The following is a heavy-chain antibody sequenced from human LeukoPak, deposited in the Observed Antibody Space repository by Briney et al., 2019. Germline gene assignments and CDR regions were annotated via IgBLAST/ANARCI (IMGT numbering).Heavy chain of an antibody. V-gene: IGHV4-59*01. CDR3: ARAGYCSSTSCYYVGYYYYYGMDV. Sequence: SETLPLTCTVSGGSISSYYWSWIRQPPGKGLEWIGYIYYSGSTNYNPSLKSRVTISVDTSKNQFSLKLSSVTAADTAVYYCARAGYCSSTSCYYVGYYYYYGMDVWGQGTTVTVSS. J-gene: IGHJ6*02. CDR2: IYYSGST. D-gene: IGHD2-2*01. CDR1: GGSISSYY.